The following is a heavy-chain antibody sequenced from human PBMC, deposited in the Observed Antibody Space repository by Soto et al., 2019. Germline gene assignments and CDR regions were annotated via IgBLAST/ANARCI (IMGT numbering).Heavy chain of an antibody. D-gene: IGHD2-15*01. J-gene: IGHJ6*02. CDR2: IIPIFGTA. V-gene: IGHV1-69*13. CDR1: GGTFSSYA. Sequence: SVKVSCKASGGTFSSYAISWVRQAPGQGLEWMGGIIPIFGTANYAQKFQGRVTITADESTSTAYMELSSLRSEDTAVYYCAREGLVVVAAPTYYYYGMDVWGQGTTVTVS. CDR3: AREGLVVVAAPTYYYYGMDV.